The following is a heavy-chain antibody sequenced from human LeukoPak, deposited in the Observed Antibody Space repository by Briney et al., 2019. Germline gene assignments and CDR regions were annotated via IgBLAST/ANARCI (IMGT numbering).Heavy chain of an antibody. V-gene: IGHV3-23*01. CDR1: GFTFSTYA. CDR3: AKDGSWYDFDH. CDR2: ISSRGGST. Sequence: PGGSLRLSCAASGFTFSTYAMTWVRQAPGKGLECVSGISSRGGSTFYADSVKGRFTISRDNSKNMLYLQMNSLRAEDTAVYYCAKDGSWYDFDHWGQGTLVTVSS. D-gene: IGHD6-13*01. J-gene: IGHJ4*02.